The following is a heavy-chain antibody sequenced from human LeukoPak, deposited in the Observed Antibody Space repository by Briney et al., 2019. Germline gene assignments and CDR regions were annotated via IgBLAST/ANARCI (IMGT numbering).Heavy chain of an antibody. CDR1: GYTFTSYD. V-gene: IGHV1-8*01. CDR2: MNPNSGNT. J-gene: IGHJ6*03. Sequence: ASVKVSCKASGYTFTSYDINWVRQAPGQGLEWMGWMNPNSGNTGYAQKFQGRVTMTRNTSISTAYMELSSLRSEDTAVYYCARGSNLAARRNRYYYYTDVWGKGTTVTVSS. D-gene: IGHD6-6*01. CDR3: ARGSNLAARRNRYYYYTDV.